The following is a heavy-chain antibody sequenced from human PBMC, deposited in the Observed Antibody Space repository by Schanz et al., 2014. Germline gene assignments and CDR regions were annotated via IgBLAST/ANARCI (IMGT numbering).Heavy chain of an antibody. Sequence: EVQLVESGGGLVQPGGSLRLSCAASGFTFSSYSMNWVRQAPGKGLEWVSYISSSSSTRYYADSVKGRFTISRDNAKSTLYVEMNSLRVEDTAVYYCAKTLFPGGTQTFGNWGRGTLXTVSS. J-gene: IGHJ4*02. V-gene: IGHV3-48*01. CDR1: GFTFSSYS. D-gene: IGHD2-8*02. CDR2: ISSSSSTR. CDR3: AKTLFPGGTQTFGN.